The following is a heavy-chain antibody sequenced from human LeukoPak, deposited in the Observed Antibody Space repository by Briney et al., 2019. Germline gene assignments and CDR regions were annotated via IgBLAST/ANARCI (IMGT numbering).Heavy chain of an antibody. CDR3: AKDPYSSGWYNWFDP. D-gene: IGHD6-19*01. CDR2: ISGSGGST. CDR1: GFTVSSNY. J-gene: IGHJ5*02. Sequence: GGSLRLSCAASGFTVSSNYMSWVRQAPGKGLEWVSAISGSGGSTYYADSVKGRFTISRDNSKNTLYLQMNSLRAEDTAVYYCAKDPYSSGWYNWFDPWGQGTLVTVSS. V-gene: IGHV3-23*01.